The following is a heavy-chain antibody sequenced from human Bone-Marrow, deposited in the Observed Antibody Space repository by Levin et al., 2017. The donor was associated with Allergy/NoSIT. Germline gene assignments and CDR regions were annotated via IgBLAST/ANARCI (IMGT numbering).Heavy chain of an antibody. J-gene: IGHJ3*02. V-gene: IGHV3-15*01. CDR1: GLTFSNIW. CDR3: ATDVEKGAFDI. Sequence: GESLKISCAASGLTFSNIWMSWVRQAPGKGLEWVGRIRSKSAGGATDYGAPVKGRFTISRDDSKDTLYLQMNSLKTEDTAVYYCATDVEKGAFDIWGQGTMVGVSS. CDR2: IRSKSAGGAT.